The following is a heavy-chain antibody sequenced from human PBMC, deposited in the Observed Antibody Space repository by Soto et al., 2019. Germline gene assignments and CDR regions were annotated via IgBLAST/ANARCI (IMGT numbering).Heavy chain of an antibody. J-gene: IGHJ4*02. V-gene: IGHV3-30*18. CDR3: AKDEDYYDSSGYCLYY. Sequence: PGGSLRLSCAASGFTFSSYGMHWVRQAPGKGLEWVAVISYDGSNKYYADSVKGRFTISRDNSKNTLYLQMNSLRAEDTAVYYCAKDEDYYDSSGYCLYYWSQGTLVTVSS. CDR2: ISYDGSNK. D-gene: IGHD3-22*01. CDR1: GFTFSSYG.